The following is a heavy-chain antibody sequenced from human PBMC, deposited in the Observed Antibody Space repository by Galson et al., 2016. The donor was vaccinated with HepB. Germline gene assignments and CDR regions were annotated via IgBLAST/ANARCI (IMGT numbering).Heavy chain of an antibody. J-gene: IGHJ4*02. Sequence: KGLEWMGIIWPGDSDTRYSPSFKGQVTISADKSRSTAYVQWSRLKASDSAMYYCARLAGMPTSSFDFWGRGTLVTVAS. CDR3: ARLAGMPTSSFDF. CDR2: IWPGDSDT. V-gene: IGHV5-51*01. D-gene: IGHD5-24*01.